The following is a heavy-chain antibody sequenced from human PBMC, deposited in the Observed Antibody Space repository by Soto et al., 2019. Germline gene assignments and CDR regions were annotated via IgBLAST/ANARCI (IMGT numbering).Heavy chain of an antibody. CDR2: IYYSGST. D-gene: IGHD6-6*01. CDR1: GGSISSGGYY. CDR3: ACQHTAIEYSRSFDY. J-gene: IGHJ4*02. Sequence: QVQLQESGPGLVKPSQTLSLTCTVSGGSISSGGYYWSWIRQHPGKGLEWIGYIYYSGSTYYDPSLKSRVTISVDTSKNQFSLKLSSVTAADTAVYYCACQHTAIEYSRSFDYWGQGTLVTVSS. V-gene: IGHV4-31*03.